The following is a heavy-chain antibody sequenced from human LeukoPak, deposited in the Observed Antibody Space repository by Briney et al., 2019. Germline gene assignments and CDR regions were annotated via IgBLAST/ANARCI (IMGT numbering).Heavy chain of an antibody. D-gene: IGHD3-10*01. CDR3: ARVGSGNFDY. CDR2: IYYSGST. J-gene: IGHJ4*02. CDR1: GGSISTYY. V-gene: IGHV4-59*01. Sequence: SETLSLTCTVSGGSISTYYWTWIRQPPGKGLEWLGYIYYSGSTNYNPSPKSRVTISVDTSKNQFSLKLSSVTTADTAVYYCARVGSGNFDYWGQGTLVTVSS.